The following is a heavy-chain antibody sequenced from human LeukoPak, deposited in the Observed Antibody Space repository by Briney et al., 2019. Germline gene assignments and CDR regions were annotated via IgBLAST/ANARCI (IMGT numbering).Heavy chain of an antibody. D-gene: IGHD6-19*01. V-gene: IGHV1-2*02. J-gene: IGHJ5*02. Sequence: ASVKVSCKASGYTFTGYYMHWVRQAPGQGLEWMGWINPNSGGTNYAQKIQGRVTMTRDTSISTAYMELSRLRSDDTAVYYCAREFRQYSSGWYWFDPWGQGTLVTVSS. CDR3: AREFRQYSSGWYWFDP. CDR2: INPNSGGT. CDR1: GYTFTGYY.